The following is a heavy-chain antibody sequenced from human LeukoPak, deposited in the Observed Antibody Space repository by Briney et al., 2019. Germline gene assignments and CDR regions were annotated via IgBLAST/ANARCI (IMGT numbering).Heavy chain of an antibody. Sequence: GGSLRLSCAASVFSFSSYAMTWVRQAPGKGLEWVSAISGSGHNTYYADSVRGRFTISRDNSKTTLYLEMTSLKAEDTAEYYCAKGRVGRRVILFFSYMDVWGTGTTVTVSS. D-gene: IGHD2/OR15-2a*01. CDR2: ISGSGHNT. J-gene: IGHJ6*03. CDR1: VFSFSSYA. V-gene: IGHV3-23*01. CDR3: AKGRVGRRVILFFSYMDV.